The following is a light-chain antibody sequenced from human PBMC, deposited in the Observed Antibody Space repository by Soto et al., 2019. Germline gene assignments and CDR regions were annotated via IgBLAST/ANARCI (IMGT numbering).Light chain of an antibody. J-gene: IGKJ4*01. CDR1: ESVSSN. V-gene: IGKV3-20*01. CDR2: GAS. CDR3: HQYYSSPTT. Sequence: EIVLTQSPGTLSVSPGERATLSCRASESVSSNLAWYQQRPGQAPRLVIYGASTRATGIPDRFSGSGSGTDFTLTIDRLEPEDFAVYYCHQYYSSPTTFGGGTKVDIK.